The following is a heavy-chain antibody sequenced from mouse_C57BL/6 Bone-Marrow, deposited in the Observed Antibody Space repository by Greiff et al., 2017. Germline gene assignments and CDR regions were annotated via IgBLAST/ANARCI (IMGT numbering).Heavy chain of an antibody. D-gene: IGHD1-1*01. CDR3: ARKSYYGSSYEGWYFDV. J-gene: IGHJ1*03. CDR2: IYPGSGST. V-gene: IGHV1-55*01. Sequence: VQLQQPGAELVKPGASVKMSCKASGYTFTSYWITWVKQRPGQGLEWIGDIYPGSGSTNYNEKFKSKATLTVDTSSSTAYMQLSSLTSEDSAVYYCARKSYYGSSYEGWYFDVWGTGTTVTVSS. CDR1: GYTFTSYW.